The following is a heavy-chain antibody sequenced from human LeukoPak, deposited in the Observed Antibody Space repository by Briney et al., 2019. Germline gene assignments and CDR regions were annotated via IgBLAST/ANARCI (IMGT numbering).Heavy chain of an antibody. CDR1: GGTFSSYA. CDR3: AAGDIVVVPAAMPAPYYYYYYGMDV. CDR2: IIPIFGTA. J-gene: IGHJ6*02. D-gene: IGHD2-2*01. V-gene: IGHV1-69*01. Sequence: SVKVSCKASGGTFSSYAISWVRQAPGQGLEWMGGIIPIFGTANYAQKFQGRVTITADESTSTAYMELSSLRSEDTAVYYCAAGDIVVVPAAMPAPYYYYYYGMDVWGQGTTVTVSS.